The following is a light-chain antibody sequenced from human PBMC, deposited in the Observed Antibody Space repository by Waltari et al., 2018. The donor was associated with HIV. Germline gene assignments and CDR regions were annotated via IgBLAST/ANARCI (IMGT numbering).Light chain of an antibody. CDR2: GAS. CDR3: QQRSNWPIT. Sequence: EIVLTQSPATLSLTPGERATLSCRASQSVSNYLAWYQQKPGQPPRLLIYGASSRATGIPARFSGSGSGTDVTLTISSLEPGDFGVYYCQQRSNWPITFGQGTRLEIE. CDR1: QSVSNY. J-gene: IGKJ5*01. V-gene: IGKV3-11*01.